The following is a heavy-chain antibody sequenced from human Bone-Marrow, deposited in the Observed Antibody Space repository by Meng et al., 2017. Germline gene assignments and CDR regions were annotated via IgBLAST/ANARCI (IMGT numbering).Heavy chain of an antibody. Sequence: QGELEWSGPGLGKPSGPLSLTCAVSGGSISSSNWWSWVRQSPGKGLEWIGEIYHSGSTNYNPSLKSRVTISVDKSKNQFSLKLSSVTAADTAVYYCARGSSSSWPNFDYWGQGTLVTVSS. D-gene: IGHD6-13*01. CDR2: IYHSGST. J-gene: IGHJ4*02. CDR1: GGSISSSNW. CDR3: ARGSSSSWPNFDY. V-gene: IGHV4-4*02.